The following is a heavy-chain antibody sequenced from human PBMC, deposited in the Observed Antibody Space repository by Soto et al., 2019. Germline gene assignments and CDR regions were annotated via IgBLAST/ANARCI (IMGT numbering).Heavy chain of an antibody. V-gene: IGHV3-23*01. D-gene: IGHD2-15*01. Sequence: GGSLRLSCVASGFTFSSYAMGWVRQAPGKGLEWVSVITDSGGSTYYADSVKGRFTISRDNSKNTLYLQMNSLRAEDTAVYYCARGSPPIWWNFAYWGQGTLVTVSS. CDR1: GFTFSSYA. CDR2: ITDSGGST. CDR3: ARGSPPIWWNFAY. J-gene: IGHJ4*02.